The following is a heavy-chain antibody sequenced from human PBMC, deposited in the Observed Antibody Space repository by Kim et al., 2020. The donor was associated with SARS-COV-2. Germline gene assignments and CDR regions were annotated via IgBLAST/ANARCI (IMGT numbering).Heavy chain of an antibody. Sequence: GGSLRLSCAVSGFTFSSYGMHWVRQAPGKGLEWVAVISYDGSNKYYADSVKGRFTISRDNSKNTLYLQMNSLRAEDTAVYYCAKTEEMATIGYYFDYWG. V-gene: IGHV3-30*18. CDR3: AKTEEMATIGYYFDY. CDR1: GFTFSSYG. D-gene: IGHD5-12*01. J-gene: IGHJ4*01. CDR2: ISYDGSNK.